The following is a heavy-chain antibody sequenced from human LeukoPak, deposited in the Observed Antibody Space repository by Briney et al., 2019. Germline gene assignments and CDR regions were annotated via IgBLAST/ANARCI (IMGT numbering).Heavy chain of an antibody. V-gene: IGHV3-9*01. CDR3: AKDPQAGYSSSWGNWFDP. CDR2: ISWNSGSI. D-gene: IGHD6-13*01. Sequence: PGGSLRLSCAASGFTFDDYAMHWVRQAPGKGLEWVSGISWNSGSIGYADSVKGRFTISRDNAKNSLYLQMNSLRAEDTALYYCAKDPQAGYSSSWGNWFDPWGQGTLVTVSS. J-gene: IGHJ5*02. CDR1: GFTFDDYA.